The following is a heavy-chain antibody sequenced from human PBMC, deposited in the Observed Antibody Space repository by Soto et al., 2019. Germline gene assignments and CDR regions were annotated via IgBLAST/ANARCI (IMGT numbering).Heavy chain of an antibody. Sequence: GGSLRLSCAASGFTVSSNYMSWVRQAPGKGLEWVSVIYSGGSTYYADSVKGRFTISRDNSKNTLYLQMNSLRAEDTAVYYCARDQILSSSYGRGALYIWGQGTLVTVS. CDR3: ARDQILSSSYGRGALYI. CDR1: GFTVSSNY. J-gene: IGHJ3*02. CDR2: IYSGGST. D-gene: IGHD4-4*01. V-gene: IGHV3-66*01.